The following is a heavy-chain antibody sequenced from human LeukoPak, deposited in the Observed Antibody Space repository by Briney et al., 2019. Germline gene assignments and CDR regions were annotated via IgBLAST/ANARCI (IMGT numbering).Heavy chain of an antibody. V-gene: IGHV3-20*04. CDR1: GFPFYDYD. Sequence: GGSLRLSCAASGFPFYDYDMSWVRQSPGKGLEWVSGIIWNGDRTGYADSVKGQFTISRDTAKKSLYLQMNSLRAEDTALYYCARRDYYGSGSPDFWGQGTLVTVSS. CDR3: ARRDYYGSGSPDF. CDR2: IIWNGDRT. J-gene: IGHJ4*02. D-gene: IGHD3-10*01.